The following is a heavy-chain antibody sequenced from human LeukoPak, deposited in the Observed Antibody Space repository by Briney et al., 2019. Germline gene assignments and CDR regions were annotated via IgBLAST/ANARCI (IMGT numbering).Heavy chain of an antibody. Sequence: PGGSLRLSCAASGFTFSSYGMHWVRQAPGKGLEWVAVIWYDGSNKYYADSVKGRFTISRDNSKNTLYLQMNSLRAEDTAVYYCARDRGSSWYNWFDPWGQGTLVTVSS. J-gene: IGHJ5*02. CDR1: GFTFSSYG. CDR3: ARDRGSSWYNWFDP. D-gene: IGHD6-13*01. V-gene: IGHV3-33*01. CDR2: IWYDGSNK.